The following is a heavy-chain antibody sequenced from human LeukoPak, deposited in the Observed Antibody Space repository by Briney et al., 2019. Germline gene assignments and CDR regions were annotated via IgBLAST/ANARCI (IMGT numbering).Heavy chain of an antibody. CDR2: ISWNSGSI. CDR3: AKVKGLRWAPGAFDI. Sequence: GGSLRLSCAASGFTFDDYAMHWVRQAPGKGLEWVSVISWNSGSIVYADSVKGRFTISRDNSKNSLYLQMNSLRAEDTALYYCAKVKGLRWAPGAFDIWGQGTMVTVSS. D-gene: IGHD4-23*01. CDR1: GFTFDDYA. V-gene: IGHV3-9*01. J-gene: IGHJ3*02.